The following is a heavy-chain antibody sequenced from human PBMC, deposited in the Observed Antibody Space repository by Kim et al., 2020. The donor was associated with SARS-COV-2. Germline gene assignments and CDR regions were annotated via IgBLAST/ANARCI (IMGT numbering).Heavy chain of an antibody. J-gene: IGHJ6*04. Sequence: ESVKGRVSISRDNSKNIVYVQMDRLRAEDTDVYYCAKQGREFWTPQYYMDVWGKGTTVTVSS. CDR3: AKQGREFWTPQYYMDV. V-gene: IGHV3-30*02. D-gene: IGHD3-10*01.